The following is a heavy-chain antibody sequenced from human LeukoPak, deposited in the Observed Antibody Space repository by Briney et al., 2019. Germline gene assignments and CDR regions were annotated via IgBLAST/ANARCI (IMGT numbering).Heavy chain of an antibody. J-gene: IGHJ4*02. CDR1: GFTFSSYA. CDR2: ISGSGGST. Sequence: GASLRLSCAASGFTFSSYAMSWVRQAPGKGLEWVSAISGSGGSTYYADSVKGRFTISRDNSKNTLYLQMNSLRAEDTAVYYCARALPGYSYGIDYWGQGTLVTVSS. CDR3: ARALPGYSYGIDY. D-gene: IGHD5-18*01. V-gene: IGHV3-23*01.